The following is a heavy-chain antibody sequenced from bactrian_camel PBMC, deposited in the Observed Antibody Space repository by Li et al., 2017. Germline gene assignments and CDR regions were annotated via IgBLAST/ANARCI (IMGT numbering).Heavy chain of an antibody. V-gene: IGHV3S53*01. CDR3: AADEGGADCGYYGGRY. CDR1: GYRNSRVR. J-gene: IGHJ4*01. CDR2: MNGVGST. D-gene: IGHD2*01. Sequence: QVQLVESGGGSVQSGGSLRLSCAASGYRNSRVRMGWFRQAPGKEREGVACMNGVGSTSYADSVKGRFTISQDNAKNTLYLQMNSLKPEDTAMYYCAADEGGADCGYYGGRYWGQGTQVTVS.